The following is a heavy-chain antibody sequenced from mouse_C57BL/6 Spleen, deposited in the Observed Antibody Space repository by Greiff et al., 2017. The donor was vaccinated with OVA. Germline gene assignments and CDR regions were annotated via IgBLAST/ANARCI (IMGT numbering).Heavy chain of an antibody. CDR1: GYTFTDYN. CDR2: INPNNGGT. CDR3: ARRGLDYGSSYAWFAY. V-gene: IGHV1-18*01. J-gene: IGHJ3*01. Sequence: DVQLQESGPELVKPGASVKIPCKASGYTFTDYNMDWVKQSHGKSLEWIGDINPNNGGTIYNQKFKGKATLTVDKSSSTAYMELRSLTSEDTAVYYCARRGLDYGSSYAWFAYWGQGTLVTVSA. D-gene: IGHD1-1*01.